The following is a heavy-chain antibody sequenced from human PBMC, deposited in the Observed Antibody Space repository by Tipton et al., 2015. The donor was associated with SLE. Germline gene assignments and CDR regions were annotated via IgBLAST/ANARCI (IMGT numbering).Heavy chain of an antibody. D-gene: IGHD6-19*01. CDR3: AKLRGGGVAGIVDF. Sequence: SLRLSCVASGFTFSSSVMHWVRQAPGKGLEWVTVIWYDGSNKYYADSVKGRFTISRDNSKNTVFLQMDSLRAADTATYSCAKLRGGGVAGIVDFWGQGTRVIVSS. J-gene: IGHJ4*02. V-gene: IGHV3-33*06. CDR1: GFTFSSSV. CDR2: IWYDGSNK.